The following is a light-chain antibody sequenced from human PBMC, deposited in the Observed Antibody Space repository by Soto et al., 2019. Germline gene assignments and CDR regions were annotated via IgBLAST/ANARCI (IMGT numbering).Light chain of an antibody. CDR2: DAS. J-gene: IGKJ1*01. CDR1: QSISNW. Sequence: DIHITQSPSSLSASVGDRVSITCRASQSISNWLAWYQQKQGKAPKLLIYDASSLESGVPSRFGGSGSGTEFTLTISSLQPEDFATYYCLQHNTYPWTFGQGTKVDIK. V-gene: IGKV1-5*01. CDR3: LQHNTYPWT.